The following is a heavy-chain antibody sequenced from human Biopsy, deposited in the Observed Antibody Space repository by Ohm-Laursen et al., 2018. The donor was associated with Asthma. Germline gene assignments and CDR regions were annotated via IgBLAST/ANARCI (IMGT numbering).Heavy chain of an antibody. CDR1: GFTFSDYW. J-gene: IGHJ4*02. CDR2: IKHDGTEK. V-gene: IGHV3-7*03. D-gene: IGHD3-22*01. CDR3: ARGDSSNWSHYYFDY. Sequence: SLRLSCTASGFTFSDYWMGWVRQAPGKGLEWVADIKHDGTEKNHVDSLKGRFTISRDYSKNTLYLQMHSLRAEDTAVYYCARGDSSNWSHYYFDYWGQGTLVTVSS.